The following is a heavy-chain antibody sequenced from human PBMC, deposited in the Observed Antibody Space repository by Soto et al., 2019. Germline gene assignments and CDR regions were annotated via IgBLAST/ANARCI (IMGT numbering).Heavy chain of an antibody. V-gene: IGHV4-59*08. D-gene: IGHD6-13*01. J-gene: IGHJ5*02. CDR3: ARANASLYSSSSYSFDP. Sequence: PSETLSLTCTVSGGSISSYYWSWIRQPPGKGLEWIGYIYYSGSTNYNPSLKSRVTISVDTSKNQFSLKLSSVTAADTAVYYCARANASLYSSSSYSFDPCGQGTLVTVSS. CDR2: IYYSGST. CDR1: GGSISSYY.